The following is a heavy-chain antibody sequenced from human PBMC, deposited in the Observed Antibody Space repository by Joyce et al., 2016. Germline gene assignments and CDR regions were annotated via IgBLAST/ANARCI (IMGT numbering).Heavy chain of an antibody. D-gene: IGHD3-22*01. Sequence: QVQLVQSGAEVKKPGSSVKVSCKASGGTLSKYTISGVRQAPGQGLEWMGRIIPILGIANFAQKFQGRVTLSADRSTDTAYMELSSLRFEDTAIYYCARDDFYDSTDYREYFQHWGQGTLVTVSS. CDR2: IIPILGIA. J-gene: IGHJ1*01. CDR3: ARDDFYDSTDYREYFQH. CDR1: GGTLSKYT. V-gene: IGHV1-69*08.